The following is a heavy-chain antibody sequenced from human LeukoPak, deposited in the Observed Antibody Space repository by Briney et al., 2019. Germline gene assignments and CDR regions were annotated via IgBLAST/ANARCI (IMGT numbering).Heavy chain of an antibody. J-gene: IGHJ3*02. V-gene: IGHV4-38-2*01. CDR1: GGSFSGYY. Sequence: SETLSLTCAVYGGSFSGYYWGWIRQPPGKGLEWIGSIYHSGSTYYNPSLKSRVTISVDTSKNQFSLKLSSVTAADTAVYYCASIRPRYYGAFDIWGQGTMVTVSS. CDR2: IYHSGST. CDR3: ASIRPRYYGAFDI. D-gene: IGHD4-17*01.